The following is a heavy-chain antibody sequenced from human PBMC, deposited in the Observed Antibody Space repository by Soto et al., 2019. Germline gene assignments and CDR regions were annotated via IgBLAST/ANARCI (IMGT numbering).Heavy chain of an antibody. D-gene: IGHD3-3*01. CDR1: GGSISSYY. J-gene: IGHJ6*02. V-gene: IGHV4-59*01. CDR3: ARFDPVYDFWSGYQYGMDV. CDR2: IYYSGST. Sequence: QVQLQESGPGLVKPSETLSLTCTVSGGSISSYYWSWIRQPPGKGLEWIGYIYYSGSTNYNPSLKGRVTISVDTSKNQFSLKLSSVTAADTAVYYCARFDPVYDFWSGYQYGMDVWGQGTTVTVSS.